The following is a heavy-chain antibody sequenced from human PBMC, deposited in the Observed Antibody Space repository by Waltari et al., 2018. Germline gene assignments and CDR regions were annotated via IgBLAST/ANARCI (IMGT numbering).Heavy chain of an antibody. J-gene: IGHJ6*02. CDR3: ARDYCDLINCHGMDV. Sequence: GGSLRLSCAASEFTFSSYAMHWVRQAPGKGLEWVAVISYNGRNIYYVDSVKGRFTISRDNSKKTLHLQMDSLRAEDTAVYYCARDYCDLINCHGMDVWGQGTTVTVSS. CDR1: EFTFSSYA. CDR2: ISYNGRNI. V-gene: IGHV3-30*04. D-gene: IGHD1-1*01.